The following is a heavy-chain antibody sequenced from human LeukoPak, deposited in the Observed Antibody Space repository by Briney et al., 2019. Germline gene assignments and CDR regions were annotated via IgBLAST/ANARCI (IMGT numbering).Heavy chain of an antibody. CDR2: IIPILGIA. J-gene: IGHJ5*02. V-gene: IGHV1-69*04. CDR3: ARDQGEDDHRGGFLSWFDP. Sequence: ASVKVSCKASGGTFSSYAISWVRQAPGQGLEWMGRIIPILGIANYAQKFQGRVTITADNSTSTAYMELRSLRSEDTAVYYCARDQGEDDHRGGFLSWFDPWGQGTLVTVSS. CDR1: GGTFSSYA. D-gene: IGHD3-10*01.